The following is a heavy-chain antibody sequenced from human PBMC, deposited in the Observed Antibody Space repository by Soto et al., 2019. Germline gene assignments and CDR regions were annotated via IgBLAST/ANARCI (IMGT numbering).Heavy chain of an antibody. J-gene: IGHJ4*02. Sequence: GGSLRLSCAGSGFSFRSYWMHWVRQSPGKGLVWVARISFDGNITNYADSVKGRFTISRDNAENTVYLQMNSLRAEDTAVYFCVREPWGFSGTWYDYWGQGTLVTVSS. D-gene: IGHD6-13*01. V-gene: IGHV3-74*01. CDR3: VREPWGFSGTWYDY. CDR1: GFSFRSYW. CDR2: ISFDGNIT.